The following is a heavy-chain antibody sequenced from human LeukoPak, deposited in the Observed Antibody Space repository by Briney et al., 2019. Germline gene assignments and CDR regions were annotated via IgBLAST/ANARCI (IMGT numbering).Heavy chain of an antibody. Sequence: GGSLRLSCAASGLIFSSYSMNWVRQAPGKGLEWVSSVSSAGSYIYYADSVKGRFTISRDNAKNSLYLQMNGLRAEDTAVYYCARGLSYADYWGQGTLVTVSS. CDR1: GLIFSSYS. CDR2: VSSAGSYI. V-gene: IGHV3-21*01. D-gene: IGHD5-18*01. J-gene: IGHJ4*02. CDR3: ARGLSYADY.